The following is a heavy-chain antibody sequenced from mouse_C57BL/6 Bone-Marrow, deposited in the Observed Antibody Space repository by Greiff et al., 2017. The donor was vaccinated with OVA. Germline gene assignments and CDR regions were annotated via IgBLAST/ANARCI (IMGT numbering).Heavy chain of an antibody. CDR3: ERILRRAMDY. Sequence: EVQLQQSGPVLVKPGASVKMSCKASGYTFTDYYMNWVKQSHGKSLEWIGVINPYNGGTSYNQKFKGKATLTVDKSSSTAYMELNSLTSEDSTYYYCERILRRAMDYWGQGTSPTVSS. CDR2: INPYNGGT. CDR1: GYTFTDYY. V-gene: IGHV1-19*01. J-gene: IGHJ4*01.